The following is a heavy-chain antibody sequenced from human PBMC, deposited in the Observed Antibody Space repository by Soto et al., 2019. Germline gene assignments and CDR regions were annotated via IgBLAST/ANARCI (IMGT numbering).Heavy chain of an antibody. CDR3: AKVKRGIGPTVGGGFDP. Sequence: EVQLLESGGGLVQPGGSLRLSCAGSGYTHTFNTYAMSWVRQSPGKWLEWVAGISPTGGSTYYADSVQGRFTISRANSKDTLFLQMSRLRVEDAAVYFCAKVKRGIGPTVGGGFDPWGRGTLVTVSS. CDR2: ISPTGGST. J-gene: IGHJ5*02. D-gene: IGHD6-13*01. V-gene: IGHV3-23*01. CDR1: GYTHTFNTYA.